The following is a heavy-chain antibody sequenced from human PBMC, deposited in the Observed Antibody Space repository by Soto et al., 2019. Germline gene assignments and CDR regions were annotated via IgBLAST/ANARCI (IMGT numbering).Heavy chain of an antibody. D-gene: IGHD2-2*01. CDR3: ARGRRGCSSTSCYFDY. Sequence: ASVKVSCKASGYTFTSYDINWVRQATGQGLEWMGWMNPNSGNTGYAQKFQGRVTMTRNTSISTAYMELSSLRSEDTAVYYCARGRRGCSSTSCYFDYWGQGTLVTVS. CDR2: MNPNSGNT. V-gene: IGHV1-8*01. J-gene: IGHJ4*02. CDR1: GYTFTSYD.